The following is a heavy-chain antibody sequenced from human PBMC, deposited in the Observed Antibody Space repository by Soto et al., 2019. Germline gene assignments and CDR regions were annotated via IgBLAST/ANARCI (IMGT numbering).Heavy chain of an antibody. CDR2: IYYSGNT. CDR1: GGSISSGGYY. Sequence: QVQLQESGPGLVKPSQTLSLTCTVSGGSISSGGYYWSWIRQHPGKGLEWIGYIYYSGNTYYNPSLKSRVAISLDTSKNQFSLRLSSVTAADPAVYYCARTFYEIYYMDVWGKGTTVTVSS. V-gene: IGHV4-31*03. J-gene: IGHJ6*03. CDR3: ARTFYEIYYMDV. D-gene: IGHD3-3*01.